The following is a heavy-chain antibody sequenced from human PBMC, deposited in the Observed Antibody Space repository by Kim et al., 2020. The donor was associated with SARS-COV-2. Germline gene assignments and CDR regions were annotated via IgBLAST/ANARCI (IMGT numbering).Heavy chain of an antibody. CDR1: GYPFSTYG. V-gene: IGHV1-18*01. CDR3: ARGPGITVFGAFDH. CDR2: ISGFNAET. J-gene: IGHJ4*02. Sequence: ASVKVSCKASGYPFSTYGFSWVRQAPGQGLEWMGWISGFNAETKYAQKFQDRVTLTTDPSTGTAYLDLRSLRSDDTALYYYARGPGITVFGAFDHWGQGT. D-gene: IGHD3-3*01.